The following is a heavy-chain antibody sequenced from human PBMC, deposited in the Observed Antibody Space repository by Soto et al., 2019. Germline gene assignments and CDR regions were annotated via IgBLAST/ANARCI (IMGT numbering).Heavy chain of an antibody. V-gene: IGHV4-30-4*01. Sequence: PSETLSLTCTVSGGSISSGDYYWSWIRQPPGKGLEWIGYIYYSGSTYYNPSLKSRVTISVDTSKNQFSLKLSSVTAADTAVYYCARDRVVVAATSRDAFDIWGQGTMVTVS. CDR3: ARDRVVVAATSRDAFDI. CDR1: GGSISSGDYY. J-gene: IGHJ3*02. CDR2: IYYSGST. D-gene: IGHD2-15*01.